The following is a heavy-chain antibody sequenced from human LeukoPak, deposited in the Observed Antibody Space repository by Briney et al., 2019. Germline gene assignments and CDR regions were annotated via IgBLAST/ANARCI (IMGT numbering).Heavy chain of an antibody. CDR3: ARDMGPYGGSPGAS. D-gene: IGHD4-23*01. J-gene: IGHJ5*02. V-gene: IGHV3-74*01. CDR2: VATGGTGP. Sequence: GGSLRLSCAVSGFTSRFTFSAYEMNWVRQAPGKGLVWVSRVATGGTGPSYADSVKGRFTISRDNAKNTLYLQMNSLSAEDTAVYFCARDMGPYGGSPGASWGQGTLVTVSS. CDR1: GFTSRFTFSAYE.